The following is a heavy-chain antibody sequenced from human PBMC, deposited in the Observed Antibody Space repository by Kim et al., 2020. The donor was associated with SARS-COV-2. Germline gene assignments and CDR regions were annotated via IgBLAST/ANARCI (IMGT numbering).Heavy chain of an antibody. V-gene: IGHV3-21*01. Sequence: GGSLRLSCAASGFTFSSYSMNWVRQAPGKGLEWVSSISSSSSYIYYADSVKGRFTISRDNAKNSLYLQMNSLRAEDTAVYYCARDRERGSGTLGRVSPFDYYYYYGMDVWGQGTTVTVSS. J-gene: IGHJ6*02. CDR2: ISSSSSYI. D-gene: IGHD3-10*01. CDR1: GFTFSSYS. CDR3: ARDRERGSGTLGRVSPFDYYYYYGMDV.